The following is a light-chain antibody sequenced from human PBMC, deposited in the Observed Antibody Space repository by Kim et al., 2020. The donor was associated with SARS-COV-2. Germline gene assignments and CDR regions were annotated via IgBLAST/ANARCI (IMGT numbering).Light chain of an antibody. CDR1: QSVSSN. Sequence: EIVMTQSPATLSVSPGERATLSCRASQSVSSNLAWYQQKPGQAPRLLIYGASTRATGIAARFSGSESGTEFTLTISNLQSEDFAVYYCQQYNNWPLYSFGQGTKLEIK. CDR2: GAS. CDR3: QQYNNWPLYS. V-gene: IGKV3-15*01. J-gene: IGKJ2*03.